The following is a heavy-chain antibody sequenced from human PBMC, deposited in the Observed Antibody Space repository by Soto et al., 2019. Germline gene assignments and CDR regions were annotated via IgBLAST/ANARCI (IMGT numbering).Heavy chain of an antibody. D-gene: IGHD6-13*01. CDR1: GFTFSSYS. Sequence: EVQLVESGGGLVQPGGSLRLSCAASGFTFSSYSMNWVRQAPGKGLEWVSYISSSSSTIYYADSVKGRFTISRDNAKNSLYLQMNSQRDEYTAVYYCARGPLLSEQLVSNFDYGGQGTLVTVSS. V-gene: IGHV3-48*02. J-gene: IGHJ4*02. CDR2: ISSSSSTI. CDR3: ARGPLLSEQLVSNFDY.